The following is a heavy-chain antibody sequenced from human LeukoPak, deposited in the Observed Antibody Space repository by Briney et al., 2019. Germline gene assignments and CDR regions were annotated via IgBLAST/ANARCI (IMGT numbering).Heavy chain of an antibody. V-gene: IGHV4-31*03. J-gene: IGHJ6*03. CDR3: ARVVAARYYYMDV. CDR2: IYYSGST. CDR1: GGSISSGGYY. Sequence: PSETLSLTCTVSGGSISSGGYYWSWIRQHPGKGLEWIGYIYYSGSTYYNPSLKSRVTISVDTSKNQFSLKLSSVTAADTAVYYCARVVAARYYYMDVWGKGTTVTVSS. D-gene: IGHD6-6*01.